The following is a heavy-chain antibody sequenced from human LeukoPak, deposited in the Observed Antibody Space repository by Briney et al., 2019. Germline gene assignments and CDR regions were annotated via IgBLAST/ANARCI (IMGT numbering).Heavy chain of an antibody. D-gene: IGHD3-22*01. Sequence: ASVKVSCKASGYTLTGYYMHWVRQAPGQGLEWMGWINPNSGGTNYAQKFQGRVTMTRDTSISTAYMELSRLRSDDTAVYYCARDYYDSSGYVTWGQGTLVTVSS. CDR2: INPNSGGT. V-gene: IGHV1-2*02. J-gene: IGHJ5*02. CDR3: ARDYYDSSGYVT. CDR1: GYTLTGYY.